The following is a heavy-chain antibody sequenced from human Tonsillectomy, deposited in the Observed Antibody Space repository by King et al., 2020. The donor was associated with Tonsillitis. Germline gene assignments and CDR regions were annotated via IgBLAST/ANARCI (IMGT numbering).Heavy chain of an antibody. CDR3: TVASHYYYYYMDV. V-gene: IGHV3-49*04. D-gene: IGHD5-12*01. CDR1: GFTFGDYA. Sequence: VQLVESGGGLVQPGRSLRLSCTASGFTFGDYAMSLVRQAPGKGLEWVGFIRSKAYGGTTEYAAAVKGRFTISRDDSKSIASLQMNSLKTEDNAVYYCTVASHYYYYYMDVWGKGTTVTVSS. J-gene: IGHJ6*03. CDR2: IRSKAYGGTT.